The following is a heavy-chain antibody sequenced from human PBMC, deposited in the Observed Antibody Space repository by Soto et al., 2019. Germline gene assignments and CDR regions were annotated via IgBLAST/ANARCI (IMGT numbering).Heavy chain of an antibody. J-gene: IGHJ4*02. CDR1: GFTFSSYS. Sequence: PGGSLRLSCAASGFTFSSYSMNWVRQAPGKGLEWVSSISSSSSYIYYADSVKGRFTISRDNAKNSLYLQMNSLRAEDTAVYYCARSLGYCSGGSCYRYYFDYWGQATLVTVSS. V-gene: IGHV3-21*01. CDR2: ISSSSSYI. D-gene: IGHD2-15*01. CDR3: ARSLGYCSGGSCYRYYFDY.